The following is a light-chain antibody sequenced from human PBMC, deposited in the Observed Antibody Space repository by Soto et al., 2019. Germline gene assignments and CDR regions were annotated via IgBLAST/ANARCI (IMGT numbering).Light chain of an antibody. J-gene: IGKJ1*01. CDR2: GAS. V-gene: IGKV3-15*01. Sequence: ETLMTQSAATLSVSPGERVTLSCRASQSIDTNLAWYQQKPGQAPRLLIYGASTRVTGIPARFSGGGSGTDFTLAISSLQSEDFAVYYWQQYKNWPRTFGQGTKVEI. CDR1: QSIDTN. CDR3: QQYKNWPRT.